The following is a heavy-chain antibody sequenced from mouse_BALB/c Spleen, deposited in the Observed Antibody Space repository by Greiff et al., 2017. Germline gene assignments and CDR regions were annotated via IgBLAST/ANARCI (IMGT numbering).Heavy chain of an antibody. CDR1: GYTFTSYT. CDR3: ARSPYYYGSSYGYFDV. CDR2: INPSSGYT. J-gene: IGHJ1*03. Sequence: VQLQQSGAELARPGASVKMSCKASGYTFTSYTMHWVKQRPGQGLEWIGYINPSSGYTNYNQKFKDKATLTADKSSSTAYMQLSSLTSEDSAVYYCARSPYYYGSSYGYFDVGGTGTTVTVSS. V-gene: IGHV1-4*01. D-gene: IGHD1-1*01.